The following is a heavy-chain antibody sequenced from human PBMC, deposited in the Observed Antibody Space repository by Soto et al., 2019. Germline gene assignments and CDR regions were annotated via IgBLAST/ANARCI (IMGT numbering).Heavy chain of an antibody. Sequence: QVQLVQSGAEVKKPGSSVKVSCKASGGTFSSYSINWVRQAPGQGLEWMGEIIPIFGTANYAQKFQGRGTITADESTSTGYMELSSMRSEDTAVYYCARDGGRHSGGIDYWGQGTLVTVSS. V-gene: IGHV1-69*01. CDR3: ARDGGRHSGGIDY. J-gene: IGHJ4*02. CDR1: GGTFSSYS. D-gene: IGHD1-26*01. CDR2: IIPIFGTA.